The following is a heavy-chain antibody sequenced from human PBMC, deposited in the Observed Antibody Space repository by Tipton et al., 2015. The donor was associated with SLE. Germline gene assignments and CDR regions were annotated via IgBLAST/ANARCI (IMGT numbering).Heavy chain of an antibody. CDR3: ARVGSGSYKRPVDY. CDR2: IKQDGSEK. CDR1: GFTFSSYW. D-gene: IGHD1-26*01. Sequence: SLRLSCAASGFTFSSYWMSWVRQAPGKGLEWVANIKQDGSEKYYVDSVKGRFTISRDNAKNSLYLQMNSLRAEDTAVYYCARVGSGSYKRPVDYWGQGTLVTVSS. V-gene: IGHV3-7*05. J-gene: IGHJ4*02.